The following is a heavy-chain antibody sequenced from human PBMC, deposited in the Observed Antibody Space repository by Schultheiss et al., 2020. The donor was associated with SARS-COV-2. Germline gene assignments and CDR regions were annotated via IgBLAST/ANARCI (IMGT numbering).Heavy chain of an antibody. CDR3: ARVDLETALVGGLDV. CDR1: GGSITSENW. V-gene: IGHV4-4*02. D-gene: IGHD5-18*01. Sequence: SETLSLTCSVSGGSITSENWWTWVRQPPGKGLEWIGYIYHSGGTRYHPSLKSRVTISLDTSKNQFSLKLSSVSAADTAVYYCARVDLETALVGGLDVWGQGSTVTVSS. J-gene: IGHJ6*02. CDR2: IYHSGGT.